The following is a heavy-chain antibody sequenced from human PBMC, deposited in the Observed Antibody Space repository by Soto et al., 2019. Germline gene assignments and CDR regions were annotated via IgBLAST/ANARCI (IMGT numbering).Heavy chain of an antibody. CDR2: IYWDDDK. V-gene: IGHV2-5*02. D-gene: IGHD3-3*01. CDR3: AHRVLRTVFGLVTTTAIYFGF. Sequence: QITLNESGPTVVRPTETLTLTCRFSGFSLTTSGVGVCWIRQSPGKAPEWLALIYWDDDKRYSASLKSRLTITKDTSKNQLVLTVSDLDPTDTATYYCAHRVLRTVFGLVTTTAIYFGFWGQRTPVAVSS. CDR1: GFSLTTSGVG. J-gene: IGHJ4*02.